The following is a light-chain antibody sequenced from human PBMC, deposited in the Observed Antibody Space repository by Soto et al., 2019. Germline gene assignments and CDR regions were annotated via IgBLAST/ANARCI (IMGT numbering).Light chain of an antibody. V-gene: IGKV1-39*01. CDR2: AAS. J-gene: IGKJ5*01. Sequence: DIQMTQSPSTLSASLVDRVTITCRSSQTISSWLAWYQQKPGKAPKLLIYAASSLQSGVPSRFSGSGSGTDFTLTISSLQPEDFATYYCQQSYSTPPITFGQGTRLEIK. CDR3: QQSYSTPPIT. CDR1: QTISSW.